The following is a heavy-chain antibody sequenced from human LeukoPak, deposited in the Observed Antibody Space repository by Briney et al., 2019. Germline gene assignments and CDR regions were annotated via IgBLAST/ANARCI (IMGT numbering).Heavy chain of an antibody. CDR1: GFIFSSYG. D-gene: IGHD4-23*01. J-gene: IGHJ4*02. V-gene: IGHV3-30*02. CDR3: AKLLSNSGRFLY. Sequence: GGSLRLSCAASGFIFSSYGMHWVRQAPGKGLEWVAFIRNDGSNKYYADSVKGRFTISRDNSKNTLYLQMNSLGAEDTAVYYCAKLLSNSGRFLYWGQGTLVTVSS. CDR2: IRNDGSNK.